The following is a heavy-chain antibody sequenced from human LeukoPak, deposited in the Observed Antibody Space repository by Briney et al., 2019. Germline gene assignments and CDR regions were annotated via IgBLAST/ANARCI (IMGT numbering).Heavy chain of an antibody. CDR2: IYYSGST. CDR3: ASRITGTTSVDY. V-gene: IGHV4-39*01. D-gene: IGHD1-20*01. J-gene: IGHJ4*02. Sequence: KPSETLSLTCTVSGGSISSSSYYWGWIRQPPGKGLEWIGSIYYSGSTYQNPSLRSRVTISVDTSKNQFSLKLSSVTAADTAVYYCASRITGTTSVDYWGQGTLVTVSS. CDR1: GGSISSSSYY.